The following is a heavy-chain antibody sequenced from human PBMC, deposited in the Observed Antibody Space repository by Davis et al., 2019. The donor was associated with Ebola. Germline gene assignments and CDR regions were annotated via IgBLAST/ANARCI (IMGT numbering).Heavy chain of an antibody. J-gene: IGHJ4*02. D-gene: IGHD1-1*01. V-gene: IGHV1-18*04. CDR1: GYTFTSYG. CDR3: ARAQFPTTSDH. Sequence: ASVKVSCKASGYTFTSYGITWVRQAPGQGLEWMGWVNPHNGNTNYAQNVQGRVTVTTDTSTSTAYMEVGILRSDDTAVYYCARAQFPTTSDHWGQGTLVTVSS. CDR2: VNPHNGNT.